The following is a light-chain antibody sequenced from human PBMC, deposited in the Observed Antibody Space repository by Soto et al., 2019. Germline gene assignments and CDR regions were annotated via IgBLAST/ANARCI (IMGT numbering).Light chain of an antibody. J-gene: IGKJ1*01. Sequence: PTTMTQSLLQRDTLSCRGSRIISSNLAWYQQKPGQAPRLLIYGASNRATGIPDRFSGSGSGTDFTLTISRLEPEDFAVYYCQQYGSSGTFGQGTKVDIK. CDR3: QQYGSSGT. V-gene: IGKV3-20*01. CDR1: RIISSN. CDR2: GAS.